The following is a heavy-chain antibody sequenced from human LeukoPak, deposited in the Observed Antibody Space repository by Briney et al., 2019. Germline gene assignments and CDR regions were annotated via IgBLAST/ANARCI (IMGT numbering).Heavy chain of an antibody. CDR1: GYSFTSYW. CDR2: IYPGDSDT. V-gene: IGHV5-51*01. CDR3: ARPAYSNGCNFDY. Sequence: GESLKTSCKGSGYSFTSYWIGRVPQMPGKGLEWMVIIYPGDSDTRYSPSFQGQVTISADKSISTAYLQWSSLKASDTAMYYCARPAYSNGCNFDYWGKETLVTVSS. J-gene: IGHJ4*02. D-gene: IGHD6-19*01.